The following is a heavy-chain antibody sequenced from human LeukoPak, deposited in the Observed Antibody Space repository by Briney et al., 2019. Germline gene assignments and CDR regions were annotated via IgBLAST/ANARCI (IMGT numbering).Heavy chain of an antibody. CDR1: GGSISSYY. J-gene: IGHJ5*02. D-gene: IGHD7-27*01. V-gene: IGHV4-59*01. CDR3: AREQLGLIDHLFDP. Sequence: SETLSLTCTVSGGSISSYYWSWIRQPPGKGLEWIGYIYYSGSTNYNPSLKSRVTISVDTSKNQFSLKLSSVTAADTAVYYCAREQLGLIDHLFDPWGQGTLVTVSS. CDR2: IYYSGST.